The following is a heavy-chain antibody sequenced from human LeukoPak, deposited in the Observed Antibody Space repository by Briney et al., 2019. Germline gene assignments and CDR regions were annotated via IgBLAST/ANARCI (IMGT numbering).Heavy chain of an antibody. CDR3: ARRTRELGYCSGGSCYHDAFDI. CDR2: MNPNSGNT. J-gene: IGHJ3*02. Sequence: ALVKVSCKASGYTFTSYDINWVRQATGQGLEWMGWMNPNSGNTGYAQKFQGRVTMIRNTSISTAYMELSSLRSEDTAVYYCARRTRELGYCSGGSCYHDAFDIWGQGTMVTVSS. V-gene: IGHV1-8*01. D-gene: IGHD2-15*01. CDR1: GYTFTSYD.